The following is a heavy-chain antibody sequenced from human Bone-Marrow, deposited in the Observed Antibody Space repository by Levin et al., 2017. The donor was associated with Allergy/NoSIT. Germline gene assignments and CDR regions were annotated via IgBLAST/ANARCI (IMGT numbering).Heavy chain of an antibody. CDR3: ARDLAPGGYDYATSPFDY. CDR1: GYTFTSYG. D-gene: IGHD5-12*01. Sequence: ASVKVSCKASGYTFTSYGISWVRQAPGQGLEWMGWISAYNGNTNYAQKLQGRVTMTTDTSTTTAYMELRSLRSDDTAVYYCARDLAPGGYDYATSPFDYWGQGTLVTVSS. J-gene: IGHJ4*02. CDR2: ISAYNGNT. V-gene: IGHV1-18*01.